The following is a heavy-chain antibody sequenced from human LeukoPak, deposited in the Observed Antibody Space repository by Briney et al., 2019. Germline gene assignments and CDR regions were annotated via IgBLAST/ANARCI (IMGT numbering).Heavy chain of an antibody. CDR3: ARPNDFWSDYTHAFDI. J-gene: IGHJ3*02. Sequence: ASVKVSCKASGYTFTGYYMHWVRQAPGQGLEWMGIINTSGGNTKYAQKFQGRVTMTRDMSTSTVYMELSSLRSEDTAVYYCARPNDFWSDYTHAFDIWGQGTMVIVSS. D-gene: IGHD3-3*01. CDR1: GYTFTGYY. V-gene: IGHV1-46*01. CDR2: INTSGGNT.